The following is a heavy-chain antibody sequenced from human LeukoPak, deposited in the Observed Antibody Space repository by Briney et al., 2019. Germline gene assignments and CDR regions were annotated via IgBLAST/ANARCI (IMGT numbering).Heavy chain of an antibody. CDR3: ARDRWELPKYHFDY. D-gene: IGHD1-26*01. CDR1: GFTFSNYG. V-gene: IGHV3-33*01. Sequence: GGSLRLSCAASGFTFSNYGMHWVRQAPGKGLEWVAVIWYDGSNKYYADSVKGRFTISRDNSKNTLYLQMNSLRAEDTAVYYCARDRWELPKYHFDYWGQGTLVTVSS. J-gene: IGHJ4*02. CDR2: IWYDGSNK.